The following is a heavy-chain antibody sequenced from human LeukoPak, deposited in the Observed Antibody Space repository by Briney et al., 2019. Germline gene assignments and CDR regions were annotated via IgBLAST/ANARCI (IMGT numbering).Heavy chain of an antibody. V-gene: IGHV3-21*01. CDR2: ISSSSYI. CDR3: ARRGSYYYFDY. D-gene: IGHD1-26*01. CDR1: GFTFSSYS. Sequence: GGSLRLSCAASGFTFSSYSMNWVRQAPGKGLEWVSSISSSSYIYYADPVKGRFTISRDNAKNSLYLQMNSLRAEDTAVYYCARRGSYYYFDYWGQGTLVTVSS. J-gene: IGHJ4*02.